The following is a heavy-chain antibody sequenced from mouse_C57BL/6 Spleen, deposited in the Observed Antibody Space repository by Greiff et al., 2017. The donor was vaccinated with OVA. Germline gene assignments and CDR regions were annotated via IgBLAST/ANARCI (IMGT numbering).Heavy chain of an antibody. Sequence: LVESGAELVRPGTSVKMSCKASGYTFTNYWIGWAKQRPGHGLEWIGDIYPGGGYTNYNEKFKGKATLTADKSSSTAYMQFSSLTSEDSAIYYCAREGSTMITLYAMDYWGQGTSVTVSS. J-gene: IGHJ4*01. CDR3: AREGSTMITLYAMDY. CDR2: IYPGGGYT. CDR1: GYTFTNYW. V-gene: IGHV1-63*01. D-gene: IGHD2-4*01.